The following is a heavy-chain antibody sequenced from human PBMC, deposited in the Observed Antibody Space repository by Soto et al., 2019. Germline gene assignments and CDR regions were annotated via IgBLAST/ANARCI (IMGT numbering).Heavy chain of an antibody. CDR3: ARTNPAEWIQLWAQIDY. CDR1: GGSISSSSYY. J-gene: IGHJ4*02. D-gene: IGHD5-18*01. V-gene: IGHV4-39*01. CDR2: IYYSGST. Sequence: SETLSLTCTVSGGSISSSSYYWGWIRQPPGKGLEWIGSIYYSGSTYYNPSLKSRVTISVDTSKNQFSLKLSSVTAADTAVYYCARTNPAEWIQLWAQIDYWGQGTLVTVSS.